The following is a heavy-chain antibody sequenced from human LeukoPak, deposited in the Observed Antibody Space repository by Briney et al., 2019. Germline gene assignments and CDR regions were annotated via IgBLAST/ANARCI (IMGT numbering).Heavy chain of an antibody. J-gene: IGHJ4*02. V-gene: IGHV1-2*02. Sequence: GASVKVSCKASGYTFTGYYMHWVRQAPGQGLERMGWINPNSGGTNYAQKFQGRVTMTRDTSISTAYMELSRLRSDDTAVYYCARDSQAANDYDYVWGSYRSPNPADYWGQGTLVTVSS. CDR1: GYTFTGYY. D-gene: IGHD3-16*02. CDR2: INPNSGGT. CDR3: ARDSQAANDYDYVWGSYRSPNPADY.